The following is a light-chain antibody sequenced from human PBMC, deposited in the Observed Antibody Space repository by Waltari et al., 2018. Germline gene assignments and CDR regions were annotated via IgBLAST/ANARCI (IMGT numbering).Light chain of an antibody. CDR3: CSYAGTHPFV. CDR2: EVI. V-gene: IGLV2-11*01. CDR1: SRDVGGYNS. J-gene: IGLJ2*01. Sequence: QSALTQPRSVSGSPGQSLTISCTGTSRDVGGYNSVSWYQQHPGKAPKLIIFEVIKRPSGVSDRFSGSKSGNTASLTVSGLQAEDTADYYCCSYAGTHPFVFGGGTKLTVL.